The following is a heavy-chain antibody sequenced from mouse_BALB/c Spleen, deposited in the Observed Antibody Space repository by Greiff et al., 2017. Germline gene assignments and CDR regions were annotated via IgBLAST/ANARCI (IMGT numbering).Heavy chain of an antibody. CDR1: GYTFTDYN. J-gene: IGHJ1*01. Sequence: EVQLQQSGPELVKPGASVKIPCKASGYTFTDYNMDWVKQSHGKSLEWIGDINPNDGGTIYNQKFKGKATLTVDKSSSTAYMELRSLTSEDTAVYYCARWAYGNYVDWYFDVWGAGTTVTVSS. D-gene: IGHD2-1*01. CDR3: ARWAYGNYVDWYFDV. V-gene: IGHV1-18*01. CDR2: INPNDGGT.